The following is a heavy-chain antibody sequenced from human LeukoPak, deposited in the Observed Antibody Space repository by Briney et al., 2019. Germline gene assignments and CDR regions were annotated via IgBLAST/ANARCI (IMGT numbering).Heavy chain of an antibody. J-gene: IGHJ4*02. CDR1: GFSFNSDW. CDR2: IKHDESEK. CDR3: TRRLDD. Sequence: GGSLRLSCAASGFSFNSDWIDWVRQAPGEGLEWVANIKHDESEKNYLDSVKGRFTISRDNAQNSLYLQMNGLRVEDTAVYYCTRRLDDWGQGTLVTVSS. D-gene: IGHD3-16*01. V-gene: IGHV3-7*01.